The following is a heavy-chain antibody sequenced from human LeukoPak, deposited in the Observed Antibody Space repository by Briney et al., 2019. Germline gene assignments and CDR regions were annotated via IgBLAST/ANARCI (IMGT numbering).Heavy chain of an antibody. J-gene: IGHJ4*02. CDR1: GYSFTSYW. CDR2: IFPGDSDT. V-gene: IGHV5-51*01. Sequence: GESLNISCKGSGYSFTSYWIGWVRQMPGKGLEWMGIIFPGDSDTRYSPSFLGEVTFSVDMSTATAYLEWSSLKASDSAMYYCARERPGGSGWYTHWGQGTLVTVSS. D-gene: IGHD6-19*01. CDR3: ARERPGGSGWYTH.